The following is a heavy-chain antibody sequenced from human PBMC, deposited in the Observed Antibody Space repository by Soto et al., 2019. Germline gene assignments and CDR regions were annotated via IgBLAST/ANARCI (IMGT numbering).Heavy chain of an antibody. Sequence: SLRLSCAASGFTFSSYAMHWVRQAPGKGLEYVSAISSNGGSTYYANSVKGRFTISRDNSKNTLYLQMGSLRAEDMAVYYCAREGSGCSGGSCYSVAFDIWGQGTMVTVSS. D-gene: IGHD2-15*01. J-gene: IGHJ3*02. CDR3: AREGSGCSGGSCYSVAFDI. V-gene: IGHV3-64*01. CDR1: GFTFSSYA. CDR2: ISSNGGST.